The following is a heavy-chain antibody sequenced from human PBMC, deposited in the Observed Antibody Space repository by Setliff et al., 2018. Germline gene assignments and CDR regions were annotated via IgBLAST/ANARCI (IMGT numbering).Heavy chain of an antibody. Sequence: PSETLSLTCAVYGGSFSGYYWSWIRQPPGKGLEWIGEINHSGSTNYNPSLKSRVTISVDTSKNQFSLKLSSVTAADTGVYYCARGRIAERPEAIDYWGQGTPVTVSS. J-gene: IGHJ4*02. CDR3: ARGRIAERPEAIDY. CDR1: GGSFSGYY. CDR2: INHSGST. D-gene: IGHD6-6*01. V-gene: IGHV4-34*01.